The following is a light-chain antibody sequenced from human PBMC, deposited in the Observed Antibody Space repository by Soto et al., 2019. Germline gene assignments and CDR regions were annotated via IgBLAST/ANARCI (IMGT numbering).Light chain of an antibody. J-gene: IGLJ2*01. CDR1: SSNVGRNT. CDR2: SNN. CDR3: AAWDDSLNAVV. Sequence: QSVLTQPPSTSGTPGQRVTISCSGSSSNVGRNTVNWYQQLPGTAPKLLIYSNNQRPSGVPDRFSGSKSGTSASLAISGLLSEDEADYYCAAWDDSLNAVVFGGGTKVTVL. V-gene: IGLV1-44*01.